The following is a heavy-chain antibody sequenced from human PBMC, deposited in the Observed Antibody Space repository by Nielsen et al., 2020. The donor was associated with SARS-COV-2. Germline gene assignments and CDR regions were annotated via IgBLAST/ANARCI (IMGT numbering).Heavy chain of an antibody. J-gene: IGHJ4*02. CDR2: IIPIFGTA. V-gene: IGHV1-69*06. CDR1: GGTFSSYA. CDR3: AREHRAYDGSGYDY. D-gene: IGHD3-22*01. Sequence: SVKVSCKASGGTFSSYAISWVRQAPGQGLEWMGGIIPIFGTANYAQKFQGRVTITADKSTSTAYMELSSLRSEDTAVYYCAREHRAYDGSGYDYWGQGTLVTVSS.